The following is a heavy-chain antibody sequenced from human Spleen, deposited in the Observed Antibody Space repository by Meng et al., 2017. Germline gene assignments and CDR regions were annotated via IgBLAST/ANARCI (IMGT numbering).Heavy chain of an antibody. CDR1: GGSISTSGYY. V-gene: IGHV4-39*01. D-gene: IGHD6-19*01. CDR2: IGHSGIT. J-gene: IGHJ5*02. CDR3: VRSSGWVRTGFDP. Sequence: QPQLQESGPGLVKPSEARSLTVSVSGGSISTSGYYWGWIRQPPGKGLEWIGSIGHSGITYYTPSLKSRVTVSIDTSKSQFSLKLTSVTAADTAVYYCVRSSGWVRTGFDPWGQGTLVTVSS.